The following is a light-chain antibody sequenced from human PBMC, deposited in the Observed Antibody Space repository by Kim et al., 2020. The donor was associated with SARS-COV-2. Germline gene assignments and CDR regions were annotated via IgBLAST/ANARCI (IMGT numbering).Light chain of an antibody. CDR3: QQSDNLPLT. CDR2: GAS. Sequence: ASVGDRVTITCQASQDINIHLNWYQQKPVTAPKFLIYGASSLEAGVPSRFSGSGSGTDFTFTISSLQPEDVATYYCQQSDNLPLTFGGGTKVDIK. CDR1: QDINIH. J-gene: IGKJ4*01. V-gene: IGKV1-33*01.